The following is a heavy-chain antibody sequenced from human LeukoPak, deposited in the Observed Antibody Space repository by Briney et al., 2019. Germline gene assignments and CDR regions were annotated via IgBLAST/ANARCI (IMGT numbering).Heavy chain of an antibody. D-gene: IGHD1-26*01. J-gene: IGHJ4*02. Sequence: PGGSLRLSCAASGFTFSNYRMNWVRQAPGKGLEWVSYISSSTSGATTYYADSVRGRFTISRDNAKNSLYLQMNSLRAEDTAVYYCARGTGSYYGHFDYWGQGTLVTVSS. CDR3: ARGTGSYYGHFDY. CDR2: ISSSTSGATT. V-gene: IGHV3-48*01. CDR1: GFTFSNYR.